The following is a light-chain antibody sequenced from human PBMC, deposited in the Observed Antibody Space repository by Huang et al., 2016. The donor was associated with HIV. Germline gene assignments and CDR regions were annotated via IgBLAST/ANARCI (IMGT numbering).Light chain of an antibody. V-gene: IGKV2-28*01. CDR1: QSLLQSNGDNY. J-gene: IGKJ1*01. CDR2: LGS. Sequence: DIVMTQSPLSLPVTPGEPASISCRSGQSLLQSNGDNYLDWYLQKPGQSPQLLIYLGSNRASGVPDRFSGSGSGTDFTLKISRVEAEDVGVYYCMQALQIPWTFGQGTKVEI. CDR3: MQALQIPWT.